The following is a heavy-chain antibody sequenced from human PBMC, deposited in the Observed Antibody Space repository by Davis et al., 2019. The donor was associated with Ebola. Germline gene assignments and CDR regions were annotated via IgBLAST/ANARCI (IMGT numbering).Heavy chain of an antibody. V-gene: IGHV3-23*01. CDR1: GFTFSSYT. Sequence: GESLKISCAASGFTFSSYTMSWVRQGPGKGLEWVSSIIGSDSATIYADSVKGRFTISRDNSKNTLYLQMNSLRAEDTAVYYCAKGRGYDSDYFDYWGQGTLVTVSS. J-gene: IGHJ4*02. CDR3: AKGRGYDSDYFDY. D-gene: IGHD5-12*01. CDR2: IIGSDSAT.